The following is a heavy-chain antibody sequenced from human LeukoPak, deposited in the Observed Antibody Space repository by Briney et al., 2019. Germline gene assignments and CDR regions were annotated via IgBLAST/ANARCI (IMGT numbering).Heavy chain of an antibody. D-gene: IGHD4-17*01. V-gene: IGHV3-30*18. CDR2: ISYDGSNK. CDR1: GFSIRGYR. J-gene: IGHJ4*02. Sequence: SGGSLRLSCAAAGFSIRGYRMDWVRQAPGKGLEWVAVISYDGSNKYYADSVKGRFTISRDNSRNTLYLQMNSLRAEDTAVYYCAKVSDYGDSGQLDYWGQGTLVTVSS. CDR3: AKVSDYGDSGQLDY.